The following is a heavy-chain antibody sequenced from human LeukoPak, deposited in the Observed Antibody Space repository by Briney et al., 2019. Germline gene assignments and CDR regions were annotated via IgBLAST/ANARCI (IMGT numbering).Heavy chain of an antibody. CDR1: GFTFSSYG. CDR2: IWYDGSNK. J-gene: IGHJ4*01. V-gene: IGHV3-33*01. Sequence: GGSLRLSCAASGFTFSSYGMHGVRQAPGKGLEWLAVIWYDGSNKYYADSVKGRFTIPRDNCKNTLYLQMNSVRAEDTAVYYCARDSFDYCGQGHLVTVSS. CDR3: ARDSFDY.